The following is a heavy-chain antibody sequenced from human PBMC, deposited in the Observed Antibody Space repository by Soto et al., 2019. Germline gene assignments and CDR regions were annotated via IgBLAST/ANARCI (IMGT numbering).Heavy chain of an antibody. CDR1: GYAFTGYY. V-gene: IGHV1-2*02. Sequence: ASVKVSCKASGYAFTGYYMHWVRQAPGQGLEWMGWINPNSGGTNYAQKFQGRVTMTRETSISTAYMELSRLRSDDTAVYYCERFGIVATTYPFDYWGQGTLVTVSS. CDR2: INPNSGGT. D-gene: IGHD5-12*01. CDR3: ERFGIVATTYPFDY. J-gene: IGHJ4*02.